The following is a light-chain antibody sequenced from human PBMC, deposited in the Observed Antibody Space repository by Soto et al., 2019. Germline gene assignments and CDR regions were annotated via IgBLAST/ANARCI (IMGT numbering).Light chain of an antibody. CDR1: SSDVGGYNY. J-gene: IGLJ1*01. CDR3: CSYAGSSTFYV. V-gene: IGLV2-23*01. Sequence: QSVLTQPPSASGSFGQSVTISCTGTSSDVGGYNYVSWYQQHPGKAPKLMIYEGSKRPSGVSNRFSGSKSGNTASLTISGLQAEDEADYYCCSYAGSSTFYVFGTGTKVTV. CDR2: EGS.